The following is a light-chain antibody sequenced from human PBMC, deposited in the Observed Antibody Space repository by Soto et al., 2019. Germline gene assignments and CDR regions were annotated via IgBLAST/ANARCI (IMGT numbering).Light chain of an antibody. CDR1: QSISSW. Sequence: DIEMTQSPSTLSASVGDRVSITCRASQSISSWLAWYQQKPGKAPKLLIYDASSLESGVPSRFSGSGSGTQFTLSSSSLQPDDFATYYCHQCDSYPYTFGQGTNLEIK. J-gene: IGKJ2*01. CDR3: HQCDSYPYT. CDR2: DAS. V-gene: IGKV1-5*01.